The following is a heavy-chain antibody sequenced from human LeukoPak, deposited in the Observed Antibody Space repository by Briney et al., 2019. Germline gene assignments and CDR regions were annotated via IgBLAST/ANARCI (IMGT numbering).Heavy chain of an antibody. Sequence: GGSLRLSCAASGFTFDDYAMHWVRQAPGKGLEWVSGISWNSGRIAYADSVKGRFTISRDNAKNSLYLQMNSLRTEDTAFYYCAKGITFGGVIVPDFDHWGQGTLVTVSS. D-gene: IGHD3-16*02. CDR2: ISWNSGRI. J-gene: IGHJ4*02. CDR1: GFTFDDYA. V-gene: IGHV3-9*01. CDR3: AKGITFGGVIVPDFDH.